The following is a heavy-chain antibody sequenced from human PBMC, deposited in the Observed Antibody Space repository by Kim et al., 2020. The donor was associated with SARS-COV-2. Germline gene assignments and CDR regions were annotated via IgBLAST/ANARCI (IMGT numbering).Heavy chain of an antibody. CDR2: IKQDGSEK. V-gene: IGHV3-7*01. CDR3: ARRNHYYDSSGYPGDWFDP. J-gene: IGHJ5*02. D-gene: IGHD3-22*01. Sequence: GGSLRLSCAASGFTFSSYWMSWVRQAPGKGLEWVANIKQDGSEKYYVDSVKGRFTISRDNAKNSLYLQMNSLRAEDTAVYYCARRNHYYDSSGYPGDWFDPWGQGTLVTVSS. CDR1: GFTFSSYW.